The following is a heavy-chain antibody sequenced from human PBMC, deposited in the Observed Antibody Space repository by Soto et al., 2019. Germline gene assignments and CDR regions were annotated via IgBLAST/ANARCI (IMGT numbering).Heavy chain of an antibody. CDR2: INAYNGNT. V-gene: IGHV1-18*01. Sequence: QVQLVQSGAEVKNPGASVKVSCKASGYRFTSYGIGWVRQAPGQGLEWMGWINAYNGNTNYAQNLQGRVTLTTDTSTRTAYMELTSLRSNDTAVYYCAMVDVYVTPSPQDVWGQGTTVTVSS. J-gene: IGHJ6*02. CDR1: GYRFTSYG. D-gene: IGHD3-16*01. CDR3: AMVDVYVTPSPQDV.